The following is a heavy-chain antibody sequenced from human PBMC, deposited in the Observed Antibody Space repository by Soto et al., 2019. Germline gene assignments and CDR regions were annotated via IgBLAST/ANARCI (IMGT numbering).Heavy chain of an antibody. J-gene: IGHJ3*02. CDR1: GGAFSSSA. CDR3: ARLNDYGDFRAFDI. CDR2: IIPIFGTA. V-gene: IGHV1-69*05. D-gene: IGHD4-17*01. Sequence: SVKVTWKASGGAFSSSASSWVRQAHGQGLEWMGGIIPIFGTANYAQKLQGRVTMTTDTSTSTAYMELRSLRSDDTAVYYCARLNDYGDFRAFDIWGQGTMVTVSS.